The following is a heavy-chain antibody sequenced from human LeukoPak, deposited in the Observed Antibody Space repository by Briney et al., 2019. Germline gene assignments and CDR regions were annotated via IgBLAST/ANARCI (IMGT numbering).Heavy chain of an antibody. CDR1: GFTFSSYG. Sequence: GGSLRLSCAASGFTFSSYGMHWVRQAPGKGLEWVAVIWYDGSNKYYADSVKGRFTTSRDNSKNTLYLQMNSLRTEDTAVYYCARDPRCSSTSCYISYAFDIWGQGTMVTVSS. D-gene: IGHD2-2*02. J-gene: IGHJ3*02. V-gene: IGHV3-33*01. CDR3: ARDPRCSSTSCYISYAFDI. CDR2: IWYDGSNK.